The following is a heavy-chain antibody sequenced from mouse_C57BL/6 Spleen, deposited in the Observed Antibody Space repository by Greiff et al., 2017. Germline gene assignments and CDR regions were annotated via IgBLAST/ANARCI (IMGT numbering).Heavy chain of an antibody. CDR1: GYTFTSYW. Sequence: VQLQQSGAELVRPGSSVKLSCTASGYTFTSYWMHWVKQRPIQGLEWIGNIDPTDSETHYNQKFKDKATLTVDKSSNTAYIQLSSLTSEDSAVYYGAKGYDYDGWYFDDWGKGTTVTVSS. J-gene: IGHJ1*03. D-gene: IGHD2-4*01. CDR2: IDPTDSET. V-gene: IGHV1-52*01. CDR3: AKGYDYDGWYFDD.